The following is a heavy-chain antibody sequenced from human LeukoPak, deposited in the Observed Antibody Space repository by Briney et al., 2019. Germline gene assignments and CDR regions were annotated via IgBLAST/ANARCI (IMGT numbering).Heavy chain of an antibody. CDR2: IYYSGST. CDR3: AIYSSSWYAVFDP. CDR1: GGSISSYY. D-gene: IGHD6-13*01. Sequence: SETLSLTCTVSGGSISSYYWSWIRQPPGKGLEWIGYIYYSGSTNCNPSLKSRVTISVDTSKNQFSLKLSSVTAADTAVYYCAIYSSSWYAVFDPWGQGTLVTVSS. V-gene: IGHV4-59*01. J-gene: IGHJ5*02.